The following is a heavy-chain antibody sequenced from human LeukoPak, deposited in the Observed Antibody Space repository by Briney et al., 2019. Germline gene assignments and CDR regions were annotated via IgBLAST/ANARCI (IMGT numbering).Heavy chain of an antibody. J-gene: IGHJ4*02. CDR2: INPNNGGT. CDR1: GYTFTGYY. D-gene: IGHD6-6*01. V-gene: IGHV1-2*02. Sequence: ASVKVSCKASGYTFTGYYMHWVRQAPGQGLEWMGWINPNNGGTNYAQKFQGRVTMTRDTSISTAYMELSRLRSDDTAVYYCASDNSSPVCDYWGQGTLVTVSS. CDR3: ASDNSSPVCDY.